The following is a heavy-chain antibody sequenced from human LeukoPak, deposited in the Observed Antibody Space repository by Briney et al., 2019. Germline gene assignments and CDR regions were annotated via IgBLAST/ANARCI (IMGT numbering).Heavy chain of an antibody. Sequence: GGSLRLSCAASGFTFSTYAMSWVRQAPGKGLEWVSSISGSGVRTYYADSVKGRFTISRDNSKNTLYLQMNSLRAEDTAVYYCARGSSGWFDDNWFDPWGQGTLVTVSS. CDR1: GFTFSTYA. D-gene: IGHD6-19*01. J-gene: IGHJ5*02. CDR2: ISGSGVRT. CDR3: ARGSSGWFDDNWFDP. V-gene: IGHV3-23*01.